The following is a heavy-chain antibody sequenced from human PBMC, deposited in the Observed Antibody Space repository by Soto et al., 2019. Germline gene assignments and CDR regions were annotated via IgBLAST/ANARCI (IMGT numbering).Heavy chain of an antibody. CDR3: ARDGVLMVYAIRDYYYYYMDV. CDR1: GFTFSSYG. J-gene: IGHJ6*03. CDR2: IWYDGSNK. Sequence: GGSLRLSCAASGFTFSSYGMHWVRQAPGKGLEWVAVIWYDGSNKYYADSVKGRFTISRDNSKNTLYLQMNSLRAEDTAVYYCARDGVLMVYAIRDYYYYYMDVWGKGTTVTVSS. V-gene: IGHV3-33*01. D-gene: IGHD2-8*01.